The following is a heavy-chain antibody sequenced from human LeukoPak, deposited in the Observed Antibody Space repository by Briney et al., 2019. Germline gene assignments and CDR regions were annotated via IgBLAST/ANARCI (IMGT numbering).Heavy chain of an antibody. CDR1: GFTFSSFE. J-gene: IGHJ4*02. V-gene: IGHV3-23*01. CDR3: AKQQLVQNYFDY. Sequence: QPGGSLRLSCAASGFTFSSFEMHWVRQAPGKGLEWVSAISGSGGSTYYADSVKGRFTISRDNSKNTLYLQMNSLRAEDTAVYYCAKQQLVQNYFDYWGQGTLVTVSS. CDR2: ISGSGGST. D-gene: IGHD6-13*01.